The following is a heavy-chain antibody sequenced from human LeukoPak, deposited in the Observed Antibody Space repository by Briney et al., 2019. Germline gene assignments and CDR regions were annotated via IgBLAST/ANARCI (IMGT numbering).Heavy chain of an antibody. J-gene: IGHJ4*02. V-gene: IGHV4-59*08. D-gene: IGHD2-15*01. Sequence: SEPLSLTCTVSGGSISGYYWSWIRQPPGQGLEWIGFIYYRGTSKYNPSLMSRVTMSVDTSKNQVSLKLSSVTAADTAVYYCARHYCSGGNCYYFDHWGQGTLVTVS. CDR1: GGSISGYY. CDR3: ARHYCSGGNCYYFDH. CDR2: IYYRGTS.